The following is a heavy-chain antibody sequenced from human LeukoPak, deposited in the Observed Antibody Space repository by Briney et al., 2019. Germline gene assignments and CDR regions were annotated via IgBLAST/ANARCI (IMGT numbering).Heavy chain of an antibody. V-gene: IGHV2-70*11. D-gene: IGHD5-18*01. CDR2: IDWDDDK. CDR3: ARTYTAMVPYYFDY. J-gene: IGHJ4*02. Sequence: PGPTLVNPTQTLTLTCTFSGFSLSTSGMCVSWIRQPPGKALEWLARIDWDDDKYYSTSLKTRLTISKDTSKNQVVLTMTNMDPVDTATYYCARTYTAMVPYYFDYWGQGTLVTVSS. CDR1: GFSLSTSGMC.